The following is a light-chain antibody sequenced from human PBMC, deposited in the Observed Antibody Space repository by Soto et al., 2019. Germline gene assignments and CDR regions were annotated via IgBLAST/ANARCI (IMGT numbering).Light chain of an antibody. V-gene: IGKV1-6*01. CDR3: QHFGSSPPWP. Sequence: AIQMTQSPSSLSASVGDRVTITCRASQGIRNDLGWYQQKPGKAPKLLIYAASSLQSGVPSRFSGSGSGTDFTLTISSLQPEDFAVYYCQHFGSSPPWPFGQGTKVEMK. CDR2: AAS. J-gene: IGKJ1*01. CDR1: QGIRND.